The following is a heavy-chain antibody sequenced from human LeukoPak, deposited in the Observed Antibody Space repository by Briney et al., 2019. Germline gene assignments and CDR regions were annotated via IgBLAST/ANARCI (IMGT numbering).Heavy chain of an antibody. D-gene: IGHD3-10*01. CDR1: GYSISSGYY. V-gene: IGHV4-38-2*02. CDR3: AIELLWFGELLSD. J-gene: IGHJ4*02. Sequence: SETLSLTCTVSGYSISSGYYWGWIRQPPGKGLEWIGSIYHSGSTYYNPSLKSRVTISVDTSKNQFSLKLSSVTAADTAVYYCAIELLWFGELLSDWGQGTLVTVSS. CDR2: IYHSGST.